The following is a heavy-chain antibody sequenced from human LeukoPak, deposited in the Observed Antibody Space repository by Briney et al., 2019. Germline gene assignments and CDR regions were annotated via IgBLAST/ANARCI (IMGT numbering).Heavy chain of an antibody. CDR1: GFTFSSYN. CDR2: ISSSSNTI. Sequence: GGSLRFSCAASGFTFSSYNMNWVRQAPGKGLEWVSYISSSSNTIYYADSVKGRFTISRDNAKNSLYLQMNSLRAEDTAVYYCATESGTYSGTCFDYWGQGNLVTVSS. V-gene: IGHV3-48*01. D-gene: IGHD1-26*01. CDR3: ATESGTYSGTCFDY. J-gene: IGHJ4*02.